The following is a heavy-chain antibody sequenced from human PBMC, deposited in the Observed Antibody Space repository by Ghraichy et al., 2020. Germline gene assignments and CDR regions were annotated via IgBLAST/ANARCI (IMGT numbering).Heavy chain of an antibody. CDR1: GFTFSSYG. CDR2: ISYDGSNK. D-gene: IGHD1-26*01. J-gene: IGHJ4*02. CDR3: AKDAQLRARGKWDLLEDY. Sequence: GGSLRLSCAASGFTFSSYGMHWVRQAPGKGLEWVAVISYDGSNKYYADSVKGRFTISRDNSKNTLYLQMNSLRAEDTAVYYCAKDAQLRARGKWDLLEDYWGQGTLVTVSS. V-gene: IGHV3-30*18.